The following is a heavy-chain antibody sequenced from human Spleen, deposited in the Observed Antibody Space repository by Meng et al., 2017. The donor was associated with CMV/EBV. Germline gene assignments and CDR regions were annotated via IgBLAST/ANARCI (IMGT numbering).Heavy chain of an antibody. J-gene: IGHJ4*02. CDR2: ISGSGGST. CDR3: VRHNGWTTNYFDY. Sequence: GGSLRLSCAASGFTFSSYAMTWFRQAPGKGLEWVSSISGSGGSTYYADSAKGRFTISADKSINTAYLQWSSLKASDTAMYYCVRHNGWTTNYFDYWGQGTLVTVSS. V-gene: IGHV3-23*01. CDR1: GFTFSSYA. D-gene: IGHD4-17*01.